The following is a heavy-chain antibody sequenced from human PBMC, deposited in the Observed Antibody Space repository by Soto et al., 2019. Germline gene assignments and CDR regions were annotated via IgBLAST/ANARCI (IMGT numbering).Heavy chain of an antibody. J-gene: IGHJ4*02. CDR3: ARARATIAAAAIFDC. V-gene: IGHV4-4*02. D-gene: IGHD6-13*01. Sequence: QVQLQESGPGLVKPSGTLSLTCAVSGGSISTSNWWSWVRQPPGKGLEWIGEVYRTGSTNYNPSLESRLTISVDKSKNQFSLKLTSVTSAETAVYYCARARATIAAAAIFDCWGQGTLVTVSS. CDR2: VYRTGST. CDR1: GGSISTSNW.